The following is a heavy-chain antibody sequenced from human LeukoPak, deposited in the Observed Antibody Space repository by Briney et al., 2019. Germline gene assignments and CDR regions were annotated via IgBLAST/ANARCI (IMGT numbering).Heavy chain of an antibody. CDR2: ISSCNRYI. CDR1: GFPLSSYS. J-gene: IGHJ5*02. CDR3: ARSWGTYYDILTGYYRYNWFDP. V-gene: IGHV3-21*01. D-gene: IGHD3-9*01. Sequence: GGPLTLSCAASGFPLSSYSMHWLRPAPGEGLEWVSSISSCNRYIHYAHSVKGRFTITRDNAKNSLYPEMDSMRAEDTAVYYCARSWGTYYDILTGYYRYNWFDPWGQGTLVTVSS.